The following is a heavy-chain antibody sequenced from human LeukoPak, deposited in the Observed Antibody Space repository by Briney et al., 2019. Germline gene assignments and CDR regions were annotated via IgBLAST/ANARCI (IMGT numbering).Heavy chain of an antibody. J-gene: IGHJ3*02. CDR1: GGSFSGYY. V-gene: IGHV4-34*01. Sequence: PSETLSLTCGVYGGSFSGYYWSWIRQPPGKGLEWIGEINHSGSTNYNPSLKSRVTISVDTSKNQFSLKLSSVTATDTAVYYCARNTVVTPSEAFDIWGQGTMVTVSS. CDR2: INHSGST. D-gene: IGHD4-23*01. CDR3: ARNTVVTPSEAFDI.